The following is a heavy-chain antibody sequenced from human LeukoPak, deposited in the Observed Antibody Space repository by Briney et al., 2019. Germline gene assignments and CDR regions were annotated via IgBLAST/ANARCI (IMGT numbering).Heavy chain of an antibody. CDR3: ARDADLGSEV. CDR1: GGSISGGDYY. CDR2: IYYSGIP. D-gene: IGHD3-10*01. Sequence: SETLSLTRTVSGGSISGGDYYWSWIRQTPGKGLEWIGYIYYSGIPYYNPSLRSRVTLSRDTSKNQFSLRLSSVTAADTAVYYCARDADLGSEVWGPGTLVTVSS. J-gene: IGHJ4*02. V-gene: IGHV4-30-4*01.